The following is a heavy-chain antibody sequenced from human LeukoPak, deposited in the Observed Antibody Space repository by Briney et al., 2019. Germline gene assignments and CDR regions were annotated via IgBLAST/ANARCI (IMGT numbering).Heavy chain of an antibody. V-gene: IGHV3-30*18. D-gene: IGHD3-22*01. CDR3: AKGTVIVGYYFDS. CDR1: GFTFSSYG. Sequence: AGSLRLSCAASGFTFSSYGIHWVRQAPGKGLEWVAVISNDGSDKSYADSVKGRFTISRGNSKNTLYLQMNSLRAEDTAVYFCAKGTVIVGYYFDSWGQGTLVTVSS. CDR2: ISNDGSDK. J-gene: IGHJ4*02.